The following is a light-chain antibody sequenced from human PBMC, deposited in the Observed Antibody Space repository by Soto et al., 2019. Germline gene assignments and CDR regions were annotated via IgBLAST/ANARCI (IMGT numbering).Light chain of an antibody. CDR3: GTWDAGLSAFV. Sequence: QSALTQPASVSGSPGQSISISCTGTSSDVGGYNYVSWYQQHPGKAPKLMIYEVSDRPSGVSNRFSGSKSGNTASLTISGLQAEDEADYCCGTWDAGLSAFVFGTGTKVTVL. J-gene: IGLJ1*01. CDR2: EVS. V-gene: IGLV2-14*01. CDR1: SSDVGGYNY.